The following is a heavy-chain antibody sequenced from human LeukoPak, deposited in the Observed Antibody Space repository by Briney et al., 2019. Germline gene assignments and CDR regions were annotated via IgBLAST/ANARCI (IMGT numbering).Heavy chain of an antibody. Sequence: GGSLRLSCAASGFTFSNYAMNWVRQAPGKGLEWVSSISSSSSYIYYADSVKGRFTISRDNAKNSLYLQMNSLRAEDTAVYYCARDLLSGSYLLDYWGQGTLVTVSS. CDR3: ARDLLSGSYLLDY. V-gene: IGHV3-21*01. D-gene: IGHD1-26*01. J-gene: IGHJ4*02. CDR2: ISSSSSYI. CDR1: GFTFSNYA.